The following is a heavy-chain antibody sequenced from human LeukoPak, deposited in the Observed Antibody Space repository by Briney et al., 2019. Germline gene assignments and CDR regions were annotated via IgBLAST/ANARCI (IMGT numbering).Heavy chain of an antibody. Sequence: PSETLSLTCTVSGGSISGYYWSWIRQPPGKGLEWIGYIYYSGGTNYNPSLKSRVTISVDTSKNQFSLKLSSVTAADTAVYYCARSHSSGWYIDYWGQGTLVTVYS. V-gene: IGHV4-59*08. CDR1: GGSISGYY. CDR2: IYYSGGT. CDR3: ARSHSSGWYIDY. J-gene: IGHJ4*02. D-gene: IGHD6-19*01.